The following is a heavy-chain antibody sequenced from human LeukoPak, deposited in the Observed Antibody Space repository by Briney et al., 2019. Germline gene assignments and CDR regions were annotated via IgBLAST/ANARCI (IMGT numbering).Heavy chain of an antibody. V-gene: IGHV3-21*01. Sequence: GGSLRLSCAASGFTFSSYSMNWVRQAPGKGLEWVSSISSSSSYIYYADSVKGRFTTSRDNAKNSLYLQMNSLRAEDTAVYYCARGGDYYTLGAYWGQGTLVTVSS. J-gene: IGHJ4*02. D-gene: IGHD3-22*01. CDR1: GFTFSSYS. CDR2: ISSSSSYI. CDR3: ARGGDYYTLGAY.